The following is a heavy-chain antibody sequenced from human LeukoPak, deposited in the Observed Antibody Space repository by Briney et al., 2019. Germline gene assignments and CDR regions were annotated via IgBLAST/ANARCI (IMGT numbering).Heavy chain of an antibody. Sequence: SETLSLTCAVYGGSFSGYYWSWIRQPPGQGLEWIGEINHSGSTNYNPSLKSRVTISVDTSKNQFSLKLSSVTAADTAVYYCARGRRGTSCYDYWGQGTLVTVSS. CDR1: GGSFSGYY. V-gene: IGHV4-34*01. J-gene: IGHJ4*02. CDR3: ARGRRGTSCYDY. CDR2: INHSGST. D-gene: IGHD2-2*01.